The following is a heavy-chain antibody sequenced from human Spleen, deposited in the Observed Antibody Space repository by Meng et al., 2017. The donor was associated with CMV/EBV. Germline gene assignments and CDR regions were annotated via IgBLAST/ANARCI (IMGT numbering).Heavy chain of an antibody. J-gene: IGHJ6*02. V-gene: IGHV1-18*01. D-gene: IGHD6-6*01. CDR1: GYTFTSYG. CDR3: ARDSSSWIGEDDMDV. CDR2: ISAYNGNT. Sequence: ASVKVSCKASGYTFTSYGISWVRQAPGQGLEWMGWISAYNGNTNYAQKLQGRVTMTTDTSTSTAYMELRSLRSDDTAVYYCARDSSSWIGEDDMDVWGQGTTVTVSS.